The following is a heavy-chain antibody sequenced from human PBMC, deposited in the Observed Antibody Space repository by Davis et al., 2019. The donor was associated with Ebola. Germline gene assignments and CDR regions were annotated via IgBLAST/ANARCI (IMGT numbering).Heavy chain of an antibody. Sequence: ASVKVSCKASGYTFTNYGLTWVRQAPGQGLEWVGWISTTNGITNYAQKIQGRVTMTRDTSISTVYMELSSLRYDDTADYYCARGHNYAHEYWGQGTLVTVSS. CDR2: ISTTNGIT. V-gene: IGHV1-18*01. CDR3: ARGHNYAHEY. CDR1: GYTFTNYG. J-gene: IGHJ4*02. D-gene: IGHD4-11*01.